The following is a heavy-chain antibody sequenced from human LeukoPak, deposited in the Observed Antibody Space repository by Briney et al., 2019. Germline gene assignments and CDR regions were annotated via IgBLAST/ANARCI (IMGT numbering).Heavy chain of an antibody. CDR3: AKYRYSCGDLDY. CDR2: ISGSGGGT. J-gene: IGHJ4*02. Sequence: GGSLRLSCAASGFTFSSYAMSWVRQAPGKGLEWVSAISGSGGGTYYADSVKGRFTISRDNSKNTLYLQMNSLRAEDTAVYYCAKYRYSCGDLDYWGQGTLVTVSS. D-gene: IGHD6-19*01. CDR1: GFTFSSYA. V-gene: IGHV3-23*01.